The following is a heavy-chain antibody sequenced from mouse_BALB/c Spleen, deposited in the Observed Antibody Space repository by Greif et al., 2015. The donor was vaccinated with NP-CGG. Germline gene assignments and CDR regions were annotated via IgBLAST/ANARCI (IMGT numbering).Heavy chain of an antibody. Sequence: EVQLVESGGGLVQPGGSLKLSCAASGFTFSSYTMSWVRQTPEKRLEWVAYISNGGGSTYYPDTVKGRFTISRDNAKNTLYLQMSSLKSEDTAMYYCARHYYYGSSYAMDYWGQGTSVTVSS. D-gene: IGHD1-1*01. V-gene: IGHV5-12-2*01. CDR3: ARHYYYGSSYAMDY. CDR2: ISNGGGST. J-gene: IGHJ4*01. CDR1: GFTFSSYT.